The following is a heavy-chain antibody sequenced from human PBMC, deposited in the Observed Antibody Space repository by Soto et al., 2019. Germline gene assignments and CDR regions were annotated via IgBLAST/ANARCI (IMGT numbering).Heavy chain of an antibody. D-gene: IGHD3-3*01. V-gene: IGHV1-46*01. J-gene: IGHJ4*02. CDR3: ARGKGHSYDFWSGYMAAYFDS. CDR1: GYTFTSHY. CDR2: INPSGGST. Sequence: ASVKVSCKASGYTFTSHYMHWVRQAPGQGLEWMGIINPSGGSTSYAQKFQGRVTMTRDTSTSTVYMELSSLRSEDTAVYYCARGKGHSYDFWSGYMAAYFDSWGQGNLLTIS.